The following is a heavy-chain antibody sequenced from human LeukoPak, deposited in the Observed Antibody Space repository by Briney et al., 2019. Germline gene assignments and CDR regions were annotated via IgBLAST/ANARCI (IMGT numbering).Heavy chain of an antibody. V-gene: IGHV5-10-1*01. CDR1: GYSFPSYW. Sequence: GESLRISCQGSGYSFPSYWISWVRPMPGKGLEWMGRIDPSDSYANYSPSFQGHVTISADKSISTAYLQWSSLKASGTAMYYCARHRDYYGSGSYPDYGGQGTLVTVSS. CDR3: ARHRDYYGSGSYPDY. D-gene: IGHD3-10*01. J-gene: IGHJ4*02. CDR2: IDPSDSYA.